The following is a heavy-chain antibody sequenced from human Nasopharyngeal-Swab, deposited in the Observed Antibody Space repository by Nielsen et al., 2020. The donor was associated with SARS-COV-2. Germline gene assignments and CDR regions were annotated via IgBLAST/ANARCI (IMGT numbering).Heavy chain of an antibody. CDR1: EYTFNNYS. V-gene: IGHV1-3*01. CDR3: ASGRVVPAAMPNY. Sequence: ASVKVSCKASEYTFNNYSMHWVRQAPGQRLEWMGWIIAGTGNTKYSQKFQGRVTITRDTSASTAYMDLSSLRSEDTAVYYCASGRVVPAAMPNYWGQGTLVTVSS. J-gene: IGHJ4*02. CDR2: IIAGTGNT. D-gene: IGHD2-2*01.